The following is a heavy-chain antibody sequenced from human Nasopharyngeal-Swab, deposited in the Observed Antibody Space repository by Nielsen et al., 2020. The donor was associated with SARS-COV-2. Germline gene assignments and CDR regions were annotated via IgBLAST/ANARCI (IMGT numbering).Heavy chain of an antibody. CDR2: ISPDGSRT. V-gene: IGHV3-74*01. CDR3: VKHQGSSSDQ. CDR1: GVNFRTYH. J-gene: IGHJ4*02. Sequence: GESLKISCTASGVNFRTYHMHWVRQAPGKGLVWVSNISPDGSRTDYADSVRGRFTISRDNAKNTLYLQMNSLRVEDTAVYYCVKHQGSSSDQWGQGTLVTVSS.